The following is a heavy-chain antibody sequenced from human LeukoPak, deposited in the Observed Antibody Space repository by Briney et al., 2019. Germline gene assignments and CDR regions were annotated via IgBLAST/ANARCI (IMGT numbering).Heavy chain of an antibody. CDR1: GGSISSSSYY. J-gene: IGHJ6*03. D-gene: IGHD5-18*01. CDR3: ARTAGYSYGYYYYYYYMDV. Sequence: SETLSLTCTVSGGSISSSSYYWGWIRQPPGKGLEWIGSIYYSGSTYYNPSLKSRVTISVDTSKNQFSLKLSSVTAADTAVYYCARTAGYSYGYYYYYYYMDVWGKGTTVTVSS. CDR2: IYYSGST. V-gene: IGHV4-39*01.